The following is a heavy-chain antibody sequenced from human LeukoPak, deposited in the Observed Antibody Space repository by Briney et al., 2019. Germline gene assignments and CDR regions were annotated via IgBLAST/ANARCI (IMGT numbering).Heavy chain of an antibody. J-gene: IGHJ6*02. Sequence: GGSLRLSCAASGFIFSSYGMHWVRQAPGKGLEWVAFIRYDGSHKFHADSVKDRFTISRDNSKNTLYLQMNSLRAEDTAVYYCARVRLGVYGMDVWGQGTTVTVSS. D-gene: IGHD3-16*01. CDR1: GFIFSSYG. CDR2: IRYDGSHK. CDR3: ARVRLGVYGMDV. V-gene: IGHV3-30*02.